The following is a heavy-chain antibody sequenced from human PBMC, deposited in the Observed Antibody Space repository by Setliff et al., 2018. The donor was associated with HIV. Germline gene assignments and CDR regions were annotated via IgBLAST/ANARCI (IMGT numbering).Heavy chain of an antibody. CDR2: INWNGVTK. Sequence: SLRLSCAASGFTFDDYGMTWVRQGPGKGLEWVAGINWNGVTKDYSDSVKGRFTISRDNAKNSLHLQMNSLTAEDTAFYYCAREAYDVLTPHAHIDYWGQGILVTVSS. V-gene: IGHV3-20*04. CDR1: GFTFDDYG. J-gene: IGHJ4*02. CDR3: AREAYDVLTPHAHIDY. D-gene: IGHD3-9*01.